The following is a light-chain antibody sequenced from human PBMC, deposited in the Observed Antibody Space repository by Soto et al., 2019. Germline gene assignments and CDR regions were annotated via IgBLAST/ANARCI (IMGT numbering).Light chain of an antibody. CDR2: GAS. CDR3: QQYGSSSWT. J-gene: IGKJ1*01. V-gene: IGKV3-20*01. Sequence: EIVLTQSPGTLSLSPGERATRSCRASQSVSSSYLAWYQQKPGQAPRLLIYGASSRATGIPDRFSGSGSGTDFTLTISILEPEDFAVYYCQQYGSSSWTFGQGTKVEIK. CDR1: QSVSSSY.